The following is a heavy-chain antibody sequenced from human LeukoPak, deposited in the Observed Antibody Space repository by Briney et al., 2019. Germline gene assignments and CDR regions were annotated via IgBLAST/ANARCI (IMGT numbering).Heavy chain of an antibody. J-gene: IGHJ2*01. CDR1: GYSISSVYY. Sequence: SETLSLTCTVSGYSISSVYYWGWIRQPPGKGLDWIANIYHVGATYYNPSLKRRVIILVDTSKNQFSLKLSSVTASDTAVYYCARVTGIWYFDLWGRGTLVTVSS. CDR2: IYHVGAT. V-gene: IGHV4-38-2*02. CDR3: ARVTGIWYFDL. D-gene: IGHD7-27*01.